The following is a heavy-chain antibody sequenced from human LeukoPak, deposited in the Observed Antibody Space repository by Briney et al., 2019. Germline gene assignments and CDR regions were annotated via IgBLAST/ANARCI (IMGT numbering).Heavy chain of an antibody. Sequence: VASVKVSCKASGGTFSSYAISWVRQAPGQGLEWMGRIIPILGIANYAQKFQGSVTITADKSTSTAYMELSSLRSEDTAVYYCARMGDRAVVVVAARDRYYYYGMDVWGQGTTVTVSS. D-gene: IGHD2-15*01. CDR2: IIPILGIA. V-gene: IGHV1-69*04. CDR1: GGTFSSYA. J-gene: IGHJ6*02. CDR3: ARMGDRAVVVVAARDRYYYYGMDV.